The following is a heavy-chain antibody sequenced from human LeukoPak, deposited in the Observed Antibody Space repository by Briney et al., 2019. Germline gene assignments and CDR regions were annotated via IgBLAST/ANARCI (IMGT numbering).Heavy chain of an antibody. Sequence: GGSLRLSCAASGFAFSNHWMHWVRQAPGKGLVWVSRISGDGSSTRYADSVKGRFTISRDNAKNTLFLQMNSLRAEDTAVYYCARDNNWNYPDYWGQGTLVTVSS. D-gene: IGHD1-7*01. CDR3: ARDNNWNYPDY. CDR1: GFAFSNHW. J-gene: IGHJ4*02. CDR2: ISGDGSST. V-gene: IGHV3-74*01.